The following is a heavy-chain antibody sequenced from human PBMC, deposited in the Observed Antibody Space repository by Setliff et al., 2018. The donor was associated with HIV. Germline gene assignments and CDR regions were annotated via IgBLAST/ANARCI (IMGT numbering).Heavy chain of an antibody. CDR3: AREREAWSAYDS. D-gene: IGHD3-3*01. Sequence: PSETLSLTCTVYGGSFSNYYTNWIRQPPGKGLEWIGELSPSGTTRPNPSLQSRVIISLDTSKNQFSLKLSSVTAADTAVYHCAREREAWSAYDSWGQGTLVTVSS. CDR2: LSPSGTT. V-gene: IGHV4-34*01. CDR1: GGSFSNYY. J-gene: IGHJ5*02.